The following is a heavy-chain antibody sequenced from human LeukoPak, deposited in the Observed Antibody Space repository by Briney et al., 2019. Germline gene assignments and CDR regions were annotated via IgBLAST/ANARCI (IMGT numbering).Heavy chain of an antibody. CDR2: IYYSGST. CDR1: GGSISSYY. Sequence: SETLSLTCTVSGGSISSYYWSWIRQPPGKGLEWIGYIYYSGSTNYNPSLKSRVTISVDTSKNQFSLKLSSVTAADTAVYYCARDYYDSSGYPLVDWYFDLWAVAPWSLSPQ. CDR3: ARDYYDSSGYPLVDWYFDL. V-gene: IGHV4-59*01. J-gene: IGHJ2*01. D-gene: IGHD3-22*01.